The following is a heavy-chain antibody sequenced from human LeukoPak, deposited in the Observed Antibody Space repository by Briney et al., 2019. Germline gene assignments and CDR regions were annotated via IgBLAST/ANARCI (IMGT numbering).Heavy chain of an antibody. Sequence: GGSLRLSCAASGFTLSSYGMHWVRQAPGKGLEWVAVIWYDGSNKYYADSVKGRFTISRDNSKNTLYLQMNGLRAEDTAVYYCANDYYDSSGYYQYFDYWGQGTLVTVSS. CDR1: GFTLSSYG. D-gene: IGHD3-22*01. CDR3: ANDYYDSSGYYQYFDY. CDR2: IWYDGSNK. V-gene: IGHV3-33*06. J-gene: IGHJ4*02.